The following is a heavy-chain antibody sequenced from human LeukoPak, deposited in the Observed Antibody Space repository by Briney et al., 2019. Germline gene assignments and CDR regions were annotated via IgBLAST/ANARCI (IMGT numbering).Heavy chain of an antibody. CDR2: IIPIFGTA. CDR1: GGTFSSYA. CDR3: ARNAGAHSTRRDGYNLGLYWFDP. D-gene: IGHD5-24*01. J-gene: IGHJ5*02. Sequence: SVKVSCKASGGTFSSYAISWVRQAPGQGLEWMGGIIPIFGTANYAQKFQGRVTITADESTSTAYMELSSLRSEDTAAYYCARNAGAHSTRRDGYNLGLYWFDPWGQGTLVTVSS. V-gene: IGHV1-69*13.